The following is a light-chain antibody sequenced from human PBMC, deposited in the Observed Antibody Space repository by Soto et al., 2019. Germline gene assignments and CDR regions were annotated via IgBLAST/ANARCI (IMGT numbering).Light chain of an antibody. CDR1: QDINNF. CDR3: LQYDRFPAT. CDR2: SAS. Sequence: DIQMTQSPSSLSASVGGRVTITCRASQDINNFLAWFQQKPGKAPKPLIYSASSLQDGVPSRFSGSGSGTHFTLTISSLQPEDFATYFCLQYDRFPATFGGGTRVDIE. V-gene: IGKV1-16*01. J-gene: IGKJ4*01.